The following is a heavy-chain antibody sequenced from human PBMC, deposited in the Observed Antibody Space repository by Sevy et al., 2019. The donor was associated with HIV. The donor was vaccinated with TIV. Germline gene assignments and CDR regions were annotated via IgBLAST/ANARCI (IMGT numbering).Heavy chain of an antibody. D-gene: IGHD3-16*01. J-gene: IGHJ3*02. CDR2: IYHSGST. Sequence: SETLSLTCAVSGGSISSGGYSWSWIRQPPGKGLEWIGYIYHSGSTYYNPSLKSRVTISVDGSKNQFSLKLSSVTAADTAVYYCAREVGFGAFDIWGQGTMVTVSS. V-gene: IGHV4-30-2*01. CDR3: AREVGFGAFDI. CDR1: GGSISSGGYS.